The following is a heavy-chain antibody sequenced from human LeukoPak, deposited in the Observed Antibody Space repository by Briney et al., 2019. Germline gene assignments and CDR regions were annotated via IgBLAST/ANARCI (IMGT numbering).Heavy chain of an antibody. J-gene: IGHJ4*02. CDR2: IIPILGIA. CDR3: ARGRPTPGFDY. V-gene: IGHV1-69*04. Sequence: SVKVSCKASGGTFSSYAISWVRQAPGQGLEWMGRIIPILGIANYAQKFQGRVTMTTDTSTSTAYMELRSLRSDDTAVYYCARGRPTPGFDYWGQGTLVTVSS. CDR1: GGTFSSYA.